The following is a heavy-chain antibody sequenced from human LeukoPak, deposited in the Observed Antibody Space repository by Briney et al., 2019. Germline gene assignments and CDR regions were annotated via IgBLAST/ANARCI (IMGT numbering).Heavy chain of an antibody. J-gene: IGHJ4*02. Sequence: PGGSLRLSCTASGFTFSSYWMSWVRQAPGKGLEWVTNIKQDGSEKYYVDSVKGRFTISRDNAKNSLYLQMNSLRAEDTAVYYCASAFLSGDWQYYFDYWGQGTLVTVSS. CDR1: GFTFSSYW. D-gene: IGHD2-21*02. V-gene: IGHV3-7*01. CDR3: ASAFLSGDWQYYFDY. CDR2: IKQDGSEK.